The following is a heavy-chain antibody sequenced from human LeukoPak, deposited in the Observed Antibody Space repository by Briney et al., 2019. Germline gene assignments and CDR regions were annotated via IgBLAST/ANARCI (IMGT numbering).Heavy chain of an antibody. CDR2: IKQDGSEK. CDR1: GFTFSRYW. D-gene: IGHD2-2*01. Sequence: GGSLRLSCAASGFTFSRYWMSWVRQAPGKGLEWVANIKQDGSEKYYVDSVKGRFTISRDNAKNSLYLQMNSLRAEDTAVYYCAGPMGPAAIFGFDYWGQGTLVTVSS. J-gene: IGHJ4*02. V-gene: IGHV3-7*01. CDR3: AGPMGPAAIFGFDY.